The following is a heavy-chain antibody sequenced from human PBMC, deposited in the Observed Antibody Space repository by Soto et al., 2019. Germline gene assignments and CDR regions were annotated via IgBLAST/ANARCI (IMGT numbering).Heavy chain of an antibody. CDR1: GYTFTSYE. J-gene: IGHJ3*02. CDR2: INANTGNP. D-gene: IGHD2-8*01. CDR3: ARDRGYCTNGVCYSHAFDI. Sequence: GASVKVSCKASGYTFTSYEINWVRQAPGQGIEWMGWINANTGNPTYAQGFTGRFVFSLDTSVSTAYLQICSLKAEDTAVYYCARDRGYCTNGVCYSHAFDIWGQGTMVTVSS. V-gene: IGHV7-4-1*01.